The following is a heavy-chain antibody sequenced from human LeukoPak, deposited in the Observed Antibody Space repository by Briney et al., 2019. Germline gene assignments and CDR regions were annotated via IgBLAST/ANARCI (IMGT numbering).Heavy chain of an antibody. D-gene: IGHD3-10*01. Sequence: ASVKVSCKASGYTFTSYYMHWVRQAPGQGLEWMGIINPSGGSTSYAQKFQGRVTITRNTSISTAYMELSSLRSEDTAVYYCARVVKRVRGVILDYWGQGTLVTVSS. CDR1: GYTFTSYY. CDR2: INPSGGST. V-gene: IGHV1-46*01. J-gene: IGHJ4*02. CDR3: ARVVKRVRGVILDY.